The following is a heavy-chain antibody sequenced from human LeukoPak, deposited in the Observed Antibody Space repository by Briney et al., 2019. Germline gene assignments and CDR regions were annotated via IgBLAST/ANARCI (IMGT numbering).Heavy chain of an antibody. D-gene: IGHD5-18*01. Sequence: PSETLSLTCTVSGGSISSYYWSWIRQPAGKGLEWIGRIYTSGSTNYNPSLKSRVTMSVDTSKNQFSLKLSSVTAADTAVYYCARGRIQLWNDAFDIWGQGTMVTVSS. V-gene: IGHV4-4*07. CDR3: ARGRIQLWNDAFDI. J-gene: IGHJ3*02. CDR1: GGSISSYY. CDR2: IYTSGST.